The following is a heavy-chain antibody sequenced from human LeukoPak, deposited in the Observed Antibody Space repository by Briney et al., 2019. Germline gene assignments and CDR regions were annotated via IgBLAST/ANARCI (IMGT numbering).Heavy chain of an antibody. CDR3: ARHNNWAFDY. V-gene: IGHV5-51*01. CDR2: IYPVGSTT. D-gene: IGHD1-20*01. CDR1: GYSVADYW. J-gene: IGHJ4*02. Sequence: GESLKISCKDSGYSVADYWIGWVRQMPGQGLEWMGIIYPVGSTTKYSPSFQGQVTISVDKSISTAYLQWNTLQASDTAIYYCARHNNWAFDYWDRGNLLTGSS.